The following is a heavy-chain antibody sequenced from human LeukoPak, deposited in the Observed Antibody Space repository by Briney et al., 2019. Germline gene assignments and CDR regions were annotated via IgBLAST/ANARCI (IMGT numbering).Heavy chain of an antibody. Sequence: PSETLSLTCTVSGGSISSYYWSWIRQPPGKGLEWIGYIYYSGSTNYNPALESRVTISMDTSKNQFSLKLNSVTAADTAVYYCTRGGSADPFEHWGQGTLVTVSS. CDR3: TRGGSADPFEH. V-gene: IGHV4-59*08. D-gene: IGHD1-26*01. J-gene: IGHJ4*02. CDR1: GGSISSYY. CDR2: IYYSGST.